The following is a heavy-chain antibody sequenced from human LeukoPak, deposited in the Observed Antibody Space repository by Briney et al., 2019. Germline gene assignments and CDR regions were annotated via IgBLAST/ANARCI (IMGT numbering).Heavy chain of an antibody. CDR3: ARVLVGAGTLDY. D-gene: IGHD6-19*01. V-gene: IGHV3-48*03. J-gene: IGHJ4*02. CDR1: GFTFSSYE. Sequence: GGSLRLSCAASGFTFSSYEMNWVRQAPGKGLEWVSYISSSGSTIYYADSVKGRFTISRDNAKNSLYLQMNSLRAEDTAVYYCARVLVGAGTLDYWGQGTLVTVSS. CDR2: ISSSGSTI.